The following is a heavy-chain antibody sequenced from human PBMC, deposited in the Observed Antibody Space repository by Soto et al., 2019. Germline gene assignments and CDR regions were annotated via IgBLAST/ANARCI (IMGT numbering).Heavy chain of an antibody. V-gene: IGHV4-38-2*02. J-gene: IGHJ4*02. CDR2: IYPSGST. CDR1: GYSISTGFN. Sequence: SETLSLTCAVSGYSISTGFNWGWIRQPPGKGLEWIGSIYPSGSTYYNLSLKSRVTISADTSKNHISLKVISVTAADTALYYCARDWGTGFYHFDSGGQGTLVTVSS. D-gene: IGHD6-19*01. CDR3: ARDWGTGFYHFDS.